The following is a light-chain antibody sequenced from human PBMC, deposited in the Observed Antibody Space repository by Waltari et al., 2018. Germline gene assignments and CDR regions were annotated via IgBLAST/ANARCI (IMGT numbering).Light chain of an antibody. CDR1: ALPNRY. V-gene: IGLV3-10*01. Sequence: SYELTQPPSVSVSPGQTARITCSGDALPNRYAYLYQQKSGQAPVLVIYEDSRRPSGIPERCSGSSSWTMATLTISGAQVEDEADYYCYSTDSSGNQRVFGGGTKLTVL. CDR3: YSTDSSGNQRV. J-gene: IGLJ2*01. CDR2: EDS.